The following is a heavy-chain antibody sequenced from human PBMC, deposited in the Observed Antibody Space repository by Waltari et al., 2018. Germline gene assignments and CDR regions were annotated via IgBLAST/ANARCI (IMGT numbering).Heavy chain of an antibody. V-gene: IGHV3-53*01. CDR3: ARPGEGPSSH. CDR2: IYSAGRT. CDR1: GIIVSANY. J-gene: IGHJ4*02. Sequence: QPGGSLRLSCAASGIIVSANYMNWVRQAPGKGPQWVSVIYSAGRTYYADSVKGRFTISRDNTKNTVYLQMNNLKTEDTAVYYCARPGEGPSSHWGQGTLVTVSS. D-gene: IGHD4-17*01.